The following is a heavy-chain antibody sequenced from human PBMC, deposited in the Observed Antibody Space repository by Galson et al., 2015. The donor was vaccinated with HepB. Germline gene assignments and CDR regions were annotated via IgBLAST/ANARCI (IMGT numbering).Heavy chain of an antibody. J-gene: IGHJ3*02. V-gene: IGHV3-48*01. D-gene: IGHD6-13*01. CDR2: ISSSSSTI. CDR1: GFTFSSYS. Sequence: SLRLSCAASGFTFSSYSMNWVRQTPGKGLEWVSYISSSSSTIYYADSVKGRFTISRDNAKNSLYLQMNSLRAEDTAVYYCARVNSSLTDAFDIWGQGTMITVSS. CDR3: ARVNSSLTDAFDI.